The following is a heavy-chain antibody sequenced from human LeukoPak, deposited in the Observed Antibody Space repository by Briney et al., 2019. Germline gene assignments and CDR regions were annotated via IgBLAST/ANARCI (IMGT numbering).Heavy chain of an antibody. D-gene: IGHD3-16*01. Sequence: SETLSLTCTVSGGSISSGGYYWSWIRQHPGKGLEWIGYIYYSGSTYYNPSLKSRVTISVDTSKNQFSLKPSSVTAADTAVYYCARWGLRGKNHFDYWGQGTLVTVSS. CDR3: ARWGLRGKNHFDY. CDR2: IYYSGST. CDR1: GGSISSGGYY. V-gene: IGHV4-31*03. J-gene: IGHJ4*02.